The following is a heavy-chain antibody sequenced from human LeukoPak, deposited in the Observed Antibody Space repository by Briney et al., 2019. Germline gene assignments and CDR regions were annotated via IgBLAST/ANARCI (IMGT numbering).Heavy chain of an antibody. D-gene: IGHD3-22*01. CDR2: INPNSGGT. CDR1: GYTFTGYY. J-gene: IGHJ4*02. V-gene: IGHV1-2*06. Sequence: ASVKVSCTASGYTFTGYYMHWVRQAPGQGLEWMGRINPNSGGTNYAQKFQGRVTMTRDTSISTAYMELSRLRSDGTAVYYCARGKDYDSSGYFPLWYWGQGTLVTVSS. CDR3: ARGKDYDSSGYFPLWY.